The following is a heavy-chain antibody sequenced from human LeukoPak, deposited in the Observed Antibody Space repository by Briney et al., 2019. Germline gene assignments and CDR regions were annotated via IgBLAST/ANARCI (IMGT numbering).Heavy chain of an antibody. CDR1: GGSISSSSYY. J-gene: IGHJ4*02. CDR2: IYYSGST. V-gene: IGHV4-39*01. D-gene: IGHD6-19*01. CDR3: ARIHPSQGEQWLVDYFDY. Sequence: PSETLSLTCTVSGGSISSSSYYWGWIRQPPGKGLEWIGSIYYSGSTYYNPSLKSRVTISVDTSKNQFSLKLSSVTAADTAVYYCARIHPSQGEQWLVDYFDYWGQGTLVTVSS.